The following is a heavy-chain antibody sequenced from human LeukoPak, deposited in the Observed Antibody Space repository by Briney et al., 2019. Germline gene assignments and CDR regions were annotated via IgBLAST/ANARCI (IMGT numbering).Heavy chain of an antibody. J-gene: IGHJ6*03. V-gene: IGHV3-30*02. Sequence: PGGSLRLSCAASGFTFSNYGMHWVRQAPGKGLEWVAFIRYDGSNKYYTDSVKGRFTISRDNSKNTLYLQMNSLRAEDTAVYYCRASSSPRPYYYYMDVWGKGTTVTVSS. CDR1: GFTFSNYG. D-gene: IGHD6-13*01. CDR3: RASSSPRPYYYYMDV. CDR2: IRYDGSNK.